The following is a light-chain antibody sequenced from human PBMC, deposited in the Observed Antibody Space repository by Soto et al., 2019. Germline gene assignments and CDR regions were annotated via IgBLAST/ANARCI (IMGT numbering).Light chain of an antibody. CDR3: QQYIDWPPGR. V-gene: IGKV3-15*01. CDR1: QSVSSS. J-gene: IGKJ1*01. Sequence: EIVVTQSPATLSVSPGERVTLSCRTSQSVSSSLAWYQQRPGQAPRLLIYDTSTRAAGISARFSGSGSGTEFPLTIRSLQSEDFAVYYCQQYIDWPPGRFGQGTAVEIK. CDR2: DTS.